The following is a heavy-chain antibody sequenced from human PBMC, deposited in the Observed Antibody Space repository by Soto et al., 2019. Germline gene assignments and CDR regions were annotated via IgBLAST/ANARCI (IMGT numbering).Heavy chain of an antibody. J-gene: IGHJ4*02. CDR3: ARRTTYYDFWSGYYTGGYFDY. Sequence: QVQLVESGGGVVQPGRSLRLSCAASGFTFSSYGMHWVRQAPGKGLEWVAVIWNDGSNKYYADSVKGRFTISRDNSKNTLYLQMTSLRAEDTAVYYCARRTTYYDFWSGYYTGGYFDYWGQGTLVTVSA. V-gene: IGHV3-33*01. D-gene: IGHD3-3*01. CDR1: GFTFSSYG. CDR2: IWNDGSNK.